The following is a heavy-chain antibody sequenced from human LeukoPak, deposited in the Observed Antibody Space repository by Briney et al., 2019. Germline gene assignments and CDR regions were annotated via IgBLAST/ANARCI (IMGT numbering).Heavy chain of an antibody. CDR2: INEDGSST. CDR3: TRDTFGARDS. V-gene: IGHV3-74*01. CDR1: GYTFSTDW. D-gene: IGHD3-10*01. J-gene: IGHJ4*02. Sequence: GGSLRLSCAASGYTFSTDWMHWVRQGPGKGLVWVSRINEDGSSTSYAESVRGRCTISRDNAKNTLYLQMNSLRAEDAAVYYCTRDTFGARDSWGQGTLVTVSS.